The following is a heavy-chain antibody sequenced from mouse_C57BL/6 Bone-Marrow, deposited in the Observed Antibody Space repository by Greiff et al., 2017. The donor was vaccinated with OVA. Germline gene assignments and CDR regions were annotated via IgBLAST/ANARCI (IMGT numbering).Heavy chain of an antibody. CDR2: IDPSDSYT. CDR1: GYTFTSYW. D-gene: IGHD2-4*01. CDR3: AAYDYDGAWFAY. Sequence: QVQLQQPGAELVKPGASVKLSCKASGYTFTSYWMQWVKQRPGQGLEWIGVIDPSDSYTNYTQKFKGKATLTVDTSSRAAYMQLSSLTSEDSAVYDCAAYDYDGAWFAYWGQGTLVTVSA. J-gene: IGHJ3*01. V-gene: IGHV1-50*01.